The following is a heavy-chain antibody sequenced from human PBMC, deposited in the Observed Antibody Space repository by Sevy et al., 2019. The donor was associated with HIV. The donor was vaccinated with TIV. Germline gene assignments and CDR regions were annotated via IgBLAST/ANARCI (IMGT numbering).Heavy chain of an antibody. V-gene: IGHV3-48*03. J-gene: IGHJ6*02. CDR1: GFTFSSYD. CDR3: ARDPIAVAGTDYYYGMDV. D-gene: IGHD6-19*01. Sequence: GGSLRLSCTASGFTFSSYDMNWVRQAPGKGLEWVSKISSGGSTIYYADSVKGRFTISRDNAKNSLYLQMNSLRAEDTAVYYCARDPIAVAGTDYYYGMDVWGQGTTVTVSS. CDR2: ISSGGSTI.